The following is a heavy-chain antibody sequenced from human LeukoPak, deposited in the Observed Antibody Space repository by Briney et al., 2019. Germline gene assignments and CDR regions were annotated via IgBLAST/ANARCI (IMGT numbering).Heavy chain of an antibody. V-gene: IGHV3-21*01. CDR3: ARDWGDPAIAVLGDY. J-gene: IGHJ4*02. Sequence: PGGSLRLSCAASGFTFSSYSMNWVRQAPGKGLEWVSSISSSSYIYYADSVKGRFTISRDNAKNSLYLQMNSLRAEDTAVYYCARDWGDPAIAVLGDYWGQGTLVTVSS. CDR2: ISSSSYI. D-gene: IGHD6-19*01. CDR1: GFTFSSYS.